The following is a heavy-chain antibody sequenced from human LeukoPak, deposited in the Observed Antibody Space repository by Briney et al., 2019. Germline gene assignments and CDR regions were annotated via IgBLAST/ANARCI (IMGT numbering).Heavy chain of an antibody. J-gene: IGHJ3*02. CDR1: GYTFTSYG. CDR3: ASKWVTYYYNSSAYHYPTDVFDT. Sequence: ASVKVSCKASGYTFTSYGIRRVRQAPGQGLEWMGWVSAYNVETIYAPTVQRRVTMTTDTSTSPGYMELRSLRSDDTAVYYCASKWVTYYYNSSAYHYPTDVFDTWGQGTMVTVSS. CDR2: VSAYNVET. V-gene: IGHV1-18*01. D-gene: IGHD3-22*01.